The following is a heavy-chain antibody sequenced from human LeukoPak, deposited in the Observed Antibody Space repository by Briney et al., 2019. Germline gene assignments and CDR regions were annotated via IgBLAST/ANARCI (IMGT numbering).Heavy chain of an antibody. V-gene: IGHV1-18*01. D-gene: IGHD3-22*01. CDR2: ISAYDGNT. CDR1: GYSFTSYG. CDR3: AKMGASSGYSPIDY. Sequence: ASVTVSCKASGYSFTSYGFSWVRQAPGQGLEWMGWISAYDGNTNYAQKVHDRVTMTTDSSTNTAYMEPRSLRSDDTAVYYCAKMGASSGYSPIDYWGQGTLVTVSS. J-gene: IGHJ4*02.